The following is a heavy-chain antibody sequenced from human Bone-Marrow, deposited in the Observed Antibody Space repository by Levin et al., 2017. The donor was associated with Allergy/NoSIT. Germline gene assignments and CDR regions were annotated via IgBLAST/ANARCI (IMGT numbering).Heavy chain of an antibody. CDR2: ISYDGSNK. Sequence: PGGSLRLSCAASGFTFSSYGMHWVRQAPGKGLEWVAVISYDGSNKYYADSVKGRFTISRDNSKNTLYLQMNSLRAEDTAVYYCASHTVTWAYFDYWGQGTLVTVSS. D-gene: IGHD4-17*01. CDR3: ASHTVTWAYFDY. V-gene: IGHV3-30*03. J-gene: IGHJ4*02. CDR1: GFTFSSYG.